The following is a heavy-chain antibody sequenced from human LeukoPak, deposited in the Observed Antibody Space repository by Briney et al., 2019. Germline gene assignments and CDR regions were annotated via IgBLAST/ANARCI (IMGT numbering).Heavy chain of an antibody. CDR1: GYSFTSYW. Sequence: GESLKISCKGSGYSFTSYWIGWVRQMPGKGLEWMGIIYPGDSDTRYSPSFQGQVTISADKSISTAYLQWSSLKASDTARYYCATSSTSLWGYYYYYMDVWGKGTTVTVSS. CDR3: ATSSTSLWGYYYYYMDV. D-gene: IGHD2-2*01. J-gene: IGHJ6*03. V-gene: IGHV5-51*01. CDR2: IYPGDSDT.